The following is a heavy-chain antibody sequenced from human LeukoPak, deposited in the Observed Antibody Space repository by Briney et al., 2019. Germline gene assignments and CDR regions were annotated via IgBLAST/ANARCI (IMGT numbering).Heavy chain of an antibody. D-gene: IGHD3-3*01. J-gene: IGHJ3*02. Sequence: SETLSLTCAVSGYSISSGYYWGWIRQPPGKGLEWIGSIYHSGSTYYNPSLKSRVIISVDTSKNQFSLKLSSVTAADTAVYYCASQENGFWSLIGAFDIWGQGTMVTVSS. CDR2: IYHSGST. CDR3: ASQENGFWSLIGAFDI. CDR1: GYSISSGYY. V-gene: IGHV4-38-2*01.